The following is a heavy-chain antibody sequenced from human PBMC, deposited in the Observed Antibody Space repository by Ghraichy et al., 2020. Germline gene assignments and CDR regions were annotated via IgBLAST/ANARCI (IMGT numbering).Heavy chain of an antibody. Sequence: GGSLRLSCAASGFTFSSYSMNWVRQAPGKGLEWVSYISGSGSTIYSADSLKGRFTISRDNAKNSLYLQMNSLRDEDTAVYYCARDVSVTTYYYYYGMDVWGQGTTVTVSS. CDR3: ARDVSVTTYYYYYGMDV. D-gene: IGHD4-17*01. J-gene: IGHJ6*02. CDR2: ISGSGSTI. CDR1: GFTFSSYS. V-gene: IGHV3-48*02.